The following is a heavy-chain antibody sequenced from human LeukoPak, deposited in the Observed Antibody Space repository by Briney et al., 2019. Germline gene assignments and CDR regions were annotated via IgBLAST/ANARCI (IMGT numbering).Heavy chain of an antibody. J-gene: IGHJ6*02. V-gene: IGHV1-24*01. Sequence: VASVKVSCKVSGYTLTELSMHWVRQAPGKGLEWMGGFDPEDGETIHAQKFQGRVTMTEDTSTDTAHMELSSLRSEDTAVYYCASLVRGVITGYYYYGMDVWGQGTTVTVSS. D-gene: IGHD3-10*01. CDR3: ASLVRGVITGYYYYGMDV. CDR1: GYTLTELS. CDR2: FDPEDGET.